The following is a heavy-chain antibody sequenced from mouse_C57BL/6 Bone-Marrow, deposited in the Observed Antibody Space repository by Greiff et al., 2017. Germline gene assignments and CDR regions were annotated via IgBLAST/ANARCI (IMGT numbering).Heavy chain of an antibody. Sequence: VQLQQSGAELVRPGASVKLSCTASGFNIKDDYMHWVKQRPEQGLEWIGWIDPENGDTEYASKFQGKATITADTSSNTAYLQLSSLTSEDTAVYYCTTLNDYGWYFGVWGTGTTVTVSS. D-gene: IGHD2-4*01. J-gene: IGHJ1*03. CDR3: TTLNDYGWYFGV. CDR2: IDPENGDT. V-gene: IGHV14-4*01. CDR1: GFNIKDDY.